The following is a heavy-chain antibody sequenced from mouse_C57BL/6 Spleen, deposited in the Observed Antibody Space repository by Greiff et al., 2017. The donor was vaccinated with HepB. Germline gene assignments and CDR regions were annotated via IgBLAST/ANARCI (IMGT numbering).Heavy chain of an antibody. D-gene: IGHD2-4*01. CDR3: ARPHYDDYAMDY. CDR1: GFTFSDYG. V-gene: IGHV5-17*01. Sequence: EVQVVESGGGLVKPGGSLKLSCAASGFTFSDYGMHWVRQAPEKGLEWVAYISSGSSTIYYADTVKGRFTISRDKTKNTLFLQMTSLRSEDTAMYYCARPHYDDYAMDYWGQGTSVTVSS. J-gene: IGHJ4*01. CDR2: ISSGSSTI.